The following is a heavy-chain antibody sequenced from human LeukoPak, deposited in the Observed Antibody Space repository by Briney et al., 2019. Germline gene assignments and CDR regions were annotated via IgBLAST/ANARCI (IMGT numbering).Heavy chain of an antibody. CDR1: GYVFTGYY. V-gene: IGHV1-2*02. J-gene: IGHJ3*02. Sequence: ASVKVSCEASGYVFTGYYIHWVRQAPGQGLEWLGWIIPNSGGTNYAQQFQGRVTMTRDTSITTAFMELSRLTSDDTAVYYCARGRFNYFDSNGHDAFDIWGQGTMITVSS. CDR2: IIPNSGGT. D-gene: IGHD3-22*01. CDR3: ARGRFNYFDSNGHDAFDI.